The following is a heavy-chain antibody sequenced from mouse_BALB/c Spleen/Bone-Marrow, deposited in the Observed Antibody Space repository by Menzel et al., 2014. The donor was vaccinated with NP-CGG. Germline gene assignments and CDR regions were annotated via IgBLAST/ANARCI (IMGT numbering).Heavy chain of an antibody. Sequence: VQLQQSGAELARPGASVKLSCKASGYTFTDYYINWVKQRTGLGLEWIGEIYPGSGNTYYNEKFKGKATLTADKSSSTAYMQLSSLTSEDSAVYFCARREYGNGGFAYWVQGTLVTVSA. D-gene: IGHD2-10*02. J-gene: IGHJ3*01. CDR2: IYPGSGNT. CDR3: ARREYGNGGFAY. CDR1: GYTFTDYY. V-gene: IGHV1-77*01.